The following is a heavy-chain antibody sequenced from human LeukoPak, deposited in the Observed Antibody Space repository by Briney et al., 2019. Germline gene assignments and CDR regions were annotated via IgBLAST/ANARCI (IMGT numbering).Heavy chain of an antibody. Sequence: SETLSLTCTVSGGSISSSSYYWGWIRQPPGKGLEWIGSIYYSGSTYYNPSLKSRVTISVDTSKSQFSLKLSSVTAADTAVYYCARPRAVAGEGYYFDYWGQGTLVTVSS. CDR3: ARPRAVAGEGYYFDY. J-gene: IGHJ4*02. V-gene: IGHV4-39*01. D-gene: IGHD6-19*01. CDR1: GGSISSSSYY. CDR2: IYYSGST.